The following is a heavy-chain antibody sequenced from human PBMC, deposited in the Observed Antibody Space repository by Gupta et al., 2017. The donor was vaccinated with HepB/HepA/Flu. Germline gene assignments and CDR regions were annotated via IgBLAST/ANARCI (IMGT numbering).Heavy chain of an antibody. J-gene: IGHJ4*02. V-gene: IGHV4-39*01. CDR1: GGSISSSRYY. Sequence: QLQLQESGPGLVKPSETLSLTCTVSGGSISSSRYYCGWIRQPPGKGLEWIGSIYYSGSTYYNPSLKSRVTISVDTSKNQFSLKLSSVTAADTAVYYCARHRGYCSSTSCYTGMLDYWGQGTLVTVSS. CDR2: IYYSGST. D-gene: IGHD2-2*02. CDR3: ARHRGYCSSTSCYTGMLDY.